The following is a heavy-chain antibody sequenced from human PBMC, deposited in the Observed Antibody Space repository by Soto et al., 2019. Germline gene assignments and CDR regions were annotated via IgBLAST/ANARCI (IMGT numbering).Heavy chain of an antibody. CDR3: ARDSGSSWYFGMDV. Sequence: QVQLVESGGGVVKPGRSLRLSCAASGFTCSNYAIHWVRQSPGKGLEWVAVISHDGFNKYYADCVKGRFTIYRDSSKNTLYVQMNSLRVEDTAVYSCARDSGSSWYFGMDVWGQGTTVTVSS. D-gene: IGHD6-13*01. J-gene: IGHJ6*02. CDR2: ISHDGFNK. V-gene: IGHV3-30-3*01. CDR1: GFTCSNYA.